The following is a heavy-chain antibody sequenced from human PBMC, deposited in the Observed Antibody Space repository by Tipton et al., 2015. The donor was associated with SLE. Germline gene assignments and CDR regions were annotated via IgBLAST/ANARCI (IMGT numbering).Heavy chain of an antibody. CDR1: GDSINSGTYY. Sequence: TLSLTCTVSGDSINSGTYYWSWIRQPAGKGLEWIGYIYHSGSTYYNPSLKSRVTISVDTSKNQFSLKVSSVTAADTAVYYCAKIVSSYGGPGTVWGQGTTVTVSS. CDR3: AKIVSSYGGPGTV. J-gene: IGHJ6*02. V-gene: IGHV4-61*09. D-gene: IGHD4-23*01. CDR2: IYHSGST.